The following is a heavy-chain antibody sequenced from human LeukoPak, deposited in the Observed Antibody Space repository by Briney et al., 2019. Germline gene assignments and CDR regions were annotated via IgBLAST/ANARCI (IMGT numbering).Heavy chain of an antibody. CDR3: ARREAQTWLVRDY. CDR1: GFTFSSYS. Sequence: GGSLRLSCAASGFTFSSYSMNWVLQAPGKGLEWVSSISSSSSYIYYADSVKGRFTISRDNAKNSLYLQMNSLRAEDTAVYYCARREAQTWLVRDYWGQGTLVTVSS. D-gene: IGHD6-19*01. J-gene: IGHJ4*02. V-gene: IGHV3-21*01. CDR2: ISSSSSYI.